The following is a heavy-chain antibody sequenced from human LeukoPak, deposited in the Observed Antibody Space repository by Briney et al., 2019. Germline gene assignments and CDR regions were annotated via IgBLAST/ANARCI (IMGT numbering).Heavy chain of an antibody. V-gene: IGHV3-30*02. CDR3: ARGLGSGSCREY. CDR2: IRYDGTNT. D-gene: IGHD3-10*01. Sequence: GGSLRLSCAASGFTFNSYGMHWVRQAPGKGLEWVAFIRYDGTNTYYADSVKGRFTISRDNSKNTLYLQMNSLRAEDTAVYYCARGLGSGSCREYWGQGTLVTVSS. CDR1: GFTFNSYG. J-gene: IGHJ4*02.